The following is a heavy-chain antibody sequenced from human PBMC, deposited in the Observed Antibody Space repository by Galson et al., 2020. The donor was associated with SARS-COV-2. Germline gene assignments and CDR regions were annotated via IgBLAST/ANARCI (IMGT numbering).Heavy chain of an antibody. CDR2: IIPIFGTA. CDR3: ARGGYSSGFGLRYYGMDG. V-gene: IGHV1-69*13. J-gene: IGHJ6*02. Sequence: SAQVTSKDSSGNISSYAISWVRHAPAQELQWMGGIIPIFGTANYSQKSQGSVTTTAAESTSTAYLELSSLRSEDTAAYYCARGGYSSGFGLRYYGMDGWGQGTTVTVSS. CDR1: SGNISSYA. D-gene: IGHD6-19*01.